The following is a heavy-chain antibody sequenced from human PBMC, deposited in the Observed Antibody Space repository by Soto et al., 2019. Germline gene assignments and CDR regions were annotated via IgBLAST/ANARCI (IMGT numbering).Heavy chain of an antibody. CDR3: AKGGVAGTGGLLNWCDP. CDR1: GFTFDDYA. Sequence: GGSLRLSCAASGFTFDDYAMHWVRQAPGKGLEWVSGISWNSGSIGYADSVKGRFTISRDNAKNSLYLQMNSLRAEDTALYYCAKGGVAGTGGLLNWCDPWGQGTLVTVSS. V-gene: IGHV3-9*01. CDR2: ISWNSGSI. J-gene: IGHJ5*02. D-gene: IGHD6-19*01.